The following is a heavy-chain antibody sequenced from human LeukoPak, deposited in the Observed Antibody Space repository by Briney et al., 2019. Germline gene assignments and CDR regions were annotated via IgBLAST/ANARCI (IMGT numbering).Heavy chain of an antibody. CDR2: INHSGST. CDR3: ARASESQMRTIDY. V-gene: IGHV4-34*01. CDR1: GGSFSGYY. J-gene: IGHJ4*02. D-gene: IGHD1-1*01. Sequence: SETLSLTCAVYGGSFSGYYWSWIRQPPGKGLEWIGEINHSGSTNYNPSLKSRVTISVDTSKNQFSLKLSSVTAADTAVYYCARASESQMRTIDYWGQGTLVTVSS.